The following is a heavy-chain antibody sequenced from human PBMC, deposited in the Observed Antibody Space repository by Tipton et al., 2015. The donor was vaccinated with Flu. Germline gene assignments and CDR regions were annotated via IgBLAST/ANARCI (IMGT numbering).Heavy chain of an antibody. V-gene: IGHV4-61*01. J-gene: IGHJ4*02. D-gene: IGHD2/OR15-2a*01. CDR3: ARDPSLGMPEYLDS. CDR1: GDSINSDYY. Sequence: TLSLTCTVSGDSINSDYYWGWIRQSPGKGLEWIGYIYNGVYTKYQRSLKSRVTISADTSKNQFSLRLTSVTAADTAIYFCARDPSLGMPEYLDSWGLGTLVSVSS. CDR2: IYNGVYT.